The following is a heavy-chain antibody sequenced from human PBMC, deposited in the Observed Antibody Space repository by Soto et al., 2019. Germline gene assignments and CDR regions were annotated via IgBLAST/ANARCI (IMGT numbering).Heavy chain of an antibody. CDR1: GYTFTSYG. CDR2: VSAYNGNT. CDR3: AREGDSSGWYGHYYYHIDV. D-gene: IGHD6-19*01. Sequence: ASVKVSCKASGYTFTSYGISWVRQAPGQGLEWMGWVSAYNGNTNYAQKLQGRVTMTTDTSTSTAYMELRSLRSDDTAVYYCAREGDSSGWYGHYYYHIDVWGQGTTDTGSS. J-gene: IGHJ6*03. V-gene: IGHV1-18*01.